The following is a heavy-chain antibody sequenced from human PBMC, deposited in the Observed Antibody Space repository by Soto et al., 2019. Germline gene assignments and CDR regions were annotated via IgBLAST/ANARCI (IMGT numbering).Heavy chain of an antibody. J-gene: IGHJ4*02. D-gene: IGHD4-17*01. CDR3: ARDRGFYGDSSLTHDY. CDR2: IWYDGSNK. V-gene: IGHV3-33*01. Sequence: QVQLVESGGGVVQPGRSLRLSCAASGFTFSSYGMHWVRQAPGKGLEWVAVIWYDGSNKYYADSVKGRFTISRDNSKNXLYLQMNSLRAEDTAVDYCARDRGFYGDSSLTHDYWGEGTLVTVS. CDR1: GFTFSSYG.